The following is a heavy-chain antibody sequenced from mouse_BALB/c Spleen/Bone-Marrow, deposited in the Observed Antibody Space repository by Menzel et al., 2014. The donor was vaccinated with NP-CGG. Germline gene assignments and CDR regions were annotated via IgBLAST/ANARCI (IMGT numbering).Heavy chain of an antibody. CDR2: IYPGNSDT. V-gene: IGHV1-5*01. CDR1: DYTFTSYR. CDR3: TLAYFGQGDWFFDV. J-gene: IGHJ1*01. D-gene: IGHD2-10*01. Sequence: VQLKESGTVLARPGASVKMSCKASDYTFTSYRMHWLKQRPGQGLEWIGAIYPGNSDTSYNQKFKGKAELTAVTSTSTAYMDLSSLTNEDSAVYYCTLAYFGQGDWFFDVWGACTTVTVFS.